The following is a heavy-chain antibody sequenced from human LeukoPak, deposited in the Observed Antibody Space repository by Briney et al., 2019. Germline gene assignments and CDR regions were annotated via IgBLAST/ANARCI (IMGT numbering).Heavy chain of an antibody. CDR1: GYSISSGYY. J-gene: IGHJ3*02. Sequence: SETLSLTCTVSGYSISSGYYWGWIRQPPGKGLEWIGVIYHSGNTYYNPSNPSLKTRVTLSVDTSKNQFSLKLSSVTAADTAVYYCASEMATIKNRVRVPQTRDAFDIWGQGTMVTVSS. V-gene: IGHV4-38-2*02. D-gene: IGHD5-24*01. CDR2: IYHSGNT. CDR3: ASEMATIKNRVRVPQTRDAFDI.